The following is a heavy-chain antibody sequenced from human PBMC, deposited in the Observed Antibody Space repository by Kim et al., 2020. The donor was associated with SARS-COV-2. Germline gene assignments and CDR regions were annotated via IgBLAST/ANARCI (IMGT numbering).Heavy chain of an antibody. CDR2: IYYSGST. CDR3: VVVPAAMFAFDI. Sequence: SETLSLTCTVSGGSISSSSYYWGWIRQPPGKGLEWLGSIYYSGSTYYNPSLKSRVTISVDTSKNQFSLKLSSVTAADTAVYYCVVVPAAMFAFDIWGQGTMVTVSS. J-gene: IGHJ3*02. V-gene: IGHV4-39*01. D-gene: IGHD2-2*01. CDR1: GGSISSSSYY.